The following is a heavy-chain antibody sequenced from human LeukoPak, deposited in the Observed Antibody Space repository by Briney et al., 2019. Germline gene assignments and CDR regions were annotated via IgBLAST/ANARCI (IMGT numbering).Heavy chain of an antibody. CDR3: ARAGRYFDWLLYLSRSTATNWFDP. Sequence: SETLSLTCTVSGGSISGSSYYWGWIRQPPGKGLEWIGSIYYSGSTYYNPSLKSRVTISVDTSKNQFSLKLSSVTAADTAVYYCARAGRYFDWLLYLSRSTATNWFDPWGQGTLVTVSS. CDR1: GGSISGSSYY. D-gene: IGHD3-9*01. CDR2: IYYSGST. V-gene: IGHV4-39*07. J-gene: IGHJ5*02.